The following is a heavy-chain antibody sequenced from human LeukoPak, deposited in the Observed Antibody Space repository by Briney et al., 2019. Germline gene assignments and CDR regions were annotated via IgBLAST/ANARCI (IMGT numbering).Heavy chain of an antibody. J-gene: IGHJ5*02. D-gene: IGHD6-19*01. CDR1: GYTFTSYG. Sequence: ASVKVSCKASGYTFTSYGISWVRQAPGQGLEWMGWISAYNGNTNYAQKLQGRVTMTTDTSASTAYMELRSLRSDDTAVYYCARVLGGGDIAGAGSRWFDPWGQGTLVTVSS. CDR2: ISAYNGNT. CDR3: ARVLGGGDIAGAGSRWFDP. V-gene: IGHV1-18*01.